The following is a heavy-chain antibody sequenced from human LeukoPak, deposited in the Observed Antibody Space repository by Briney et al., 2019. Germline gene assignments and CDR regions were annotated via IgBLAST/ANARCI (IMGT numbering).Heavy chain of an antibody. Sequence: SETLSLTCTVSGGSISSYYWSWIRQPPGKGLEWIGYIYYSGSTNYNPSLKSRVTMSVDTSKNQFSLKLSSVTAADTAVYYCASERDGYNAYYFDYWGQGTLVTVSS. V-gene: IGHV4-59*12. CDR3: ASERDGYNAYYFDY. CDR2: IYYSGST. D-gene: IGHD5-24*01. CDR1: GGSISSYY. J-gene: IGHJ4*02.